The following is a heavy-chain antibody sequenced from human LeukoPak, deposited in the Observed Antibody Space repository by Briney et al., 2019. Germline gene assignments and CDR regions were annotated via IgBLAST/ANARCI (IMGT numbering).Heavy chain of an antibody. D-gene: IGHD1-1*01. CDR2: INTVTNAI. CDR1: GFSFSSYT. CDR3: ARARGGGSHDDFDY. J-gene: IGHJ4*02. V-gene: IGHV3-48*01. Sequence: GVSLRLSCATSGFSFSSYTMNWVRQAPGKGLEWISHINTVTNAIYYADSVKGRFTMSRDSAKNSVFLQMNSLRADDTAVYYCARARGGGSHDDFDYWGQGTLVTVSS.